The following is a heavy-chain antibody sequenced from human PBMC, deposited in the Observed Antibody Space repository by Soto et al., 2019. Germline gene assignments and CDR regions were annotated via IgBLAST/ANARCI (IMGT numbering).Heavy chain of an antibody. CDR3: GRLASITMVRGVIIPYGMDV. CDR2: IDPSDSYT. D-gene: IGHD3-10*01. Sequence: GESLKISCKGSGYSFTSYWIGWVRQMPGKNLEWVGRIDPSDSYTSYSPSLEGHVTISLDKSTSTVYLQWSSLKASDTAMYYCGRLASITMVRGVIIPYGMDVWGQGTTVTVSS. CDR1: GYSFTSYW. J-gene: IGHJ6*02. V-gene: IGHV5-10-1*01.